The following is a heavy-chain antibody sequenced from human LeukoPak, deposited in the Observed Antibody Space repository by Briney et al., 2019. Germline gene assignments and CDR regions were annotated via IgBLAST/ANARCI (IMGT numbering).Heavy chain of an antibody. V-gene: IGHV3-49*04. Sequence: GGSLRLSCTASGFTFGDYAMSWVRQAPGKGLEWVGFIRSKAYGGTTEYAASVKGRFTISRDDSKSIAYLQMNSLKTEGTAVYYCTRDGRELRYFDWLADYWGQGTLVTVSS. CDR3: TRDGRELRYFDWLADY. J-gene: IGHJ4*02. D-gene: IGHD3-9*01. CDR1: GFTFGDYA. CDR2: IRSKAYGGTT.